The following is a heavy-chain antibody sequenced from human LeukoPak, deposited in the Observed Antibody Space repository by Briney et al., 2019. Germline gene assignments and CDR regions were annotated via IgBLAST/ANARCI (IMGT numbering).Heavy chain of an antibody. V-gene: IGHV3-23*01. D-gene: IGHD3-10*01. CDR3: AKDSKQLGVRGGWLDR. J-gene: IGHJ5*02. CDR2: ISVSGGST. Sequence: GGSLRLSCAASGLTSNNYAMSWVRQAPGKGLEWVAGISVSGGSTFYADSVKGRFTISRDNSKKTLYLQLDSLRVEDTVIYYCAKDSKQLGVRGGWLDRWGQGTLVTVSS. CDR1: GLTSNNYA.